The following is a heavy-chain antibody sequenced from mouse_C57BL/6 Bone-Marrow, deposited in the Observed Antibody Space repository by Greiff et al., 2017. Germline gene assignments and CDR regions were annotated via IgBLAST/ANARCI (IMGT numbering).Heavy chain of an antibody. CDR2: ISYDGSN. CDR3: ASRSTMVTTGGDY. V-gene: IGHV3-6*01. J-gene: IGHJ2*01. CDR1: GYSITSGYY. D-gene: IGHD2-2*01. Sequence: ESGPGLVKPSQSLSLTCSVTGYSITSGYYWNWIRQFPGNKLEWMGYISYDGSNNYNPSLKNRISITRDTSKNQFFLKLNSVTTEDTATYYCASRSTMVTTGGDYWGQGTTLTVSS.